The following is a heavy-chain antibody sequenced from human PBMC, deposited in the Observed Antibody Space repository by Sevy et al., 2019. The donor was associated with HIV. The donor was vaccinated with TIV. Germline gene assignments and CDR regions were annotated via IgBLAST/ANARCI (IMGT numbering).Heavy chain of an antibody. Sequence: ASVKVSCKASGYTFTNYYIHWVRQAPGQGLEWMGLINPSGGSTTNAQKFQGRVTMTRDTSTSTVYMELSSPKSDDTAVYYCARVYYYDYSGPGYWGQGTLVTVSS. CDR3: ARVYYYDYSGPGY. V-gene: IGHV1-46*01. J-gene: IGHJ4*02. D-gene: IGHD3-22*01. CDR2: INPSGGST. CDR1: GYTFTNYY.